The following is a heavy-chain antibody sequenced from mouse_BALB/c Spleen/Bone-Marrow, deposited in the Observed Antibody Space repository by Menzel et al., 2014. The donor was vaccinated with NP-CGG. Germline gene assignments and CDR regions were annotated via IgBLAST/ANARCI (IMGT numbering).Heavy chain of an antibody. CDR1: GSTFTDYY. CDR3: ARDRNNDTNWYFDV. D-gene: IGHD2-12*01. J-gene: IGHJ1*01. V-gene: IGHV7-3*02. Sequence: EVKLEESGGGLVQPGGSLRLSCATSGSTFTDYYMSWVRQPPGKALEWLGFVRNKAKGYTTEYIPSVKGRFTISRDNSRSILYLQMNTLRAEDSATYYCARDRNNDTNWYFDVWGAGTTVTVSS. CDR2: VRNKAKGYTT.